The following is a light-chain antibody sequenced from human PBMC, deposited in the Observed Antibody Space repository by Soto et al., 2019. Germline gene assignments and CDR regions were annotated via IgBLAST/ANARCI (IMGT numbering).Light chain of an antibody. CDR3: QQRSNWPLT. CDR1: QSVSSY. Sequence: EIVLTQSPATLSLSPGEGAALSCSASQSVSSYLAWYQQEPGQAPRLLIYDASNRATGIPARFSGSGSGTDFTLTISSLEPEDFAVYYCQQRSNWPLTFGGGTKVEI. CDR2: DAS. V-gene: IGKV3-11*01. J-gene: IGKJ4*01.